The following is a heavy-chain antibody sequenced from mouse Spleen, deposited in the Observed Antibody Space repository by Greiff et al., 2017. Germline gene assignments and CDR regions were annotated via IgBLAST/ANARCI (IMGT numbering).Heavy chain of an antibody. D-gene: IGHD1-1*01. CDR3: AYYYGSSFYAMDY. CDR2: IDPSDSYT. Sequence: QVQLKQPGAELVMPGASVKLSCKASGYTFTSYWMHWVKQRPGQGLEWIGEIDPSDSYTNYNQKFKGKATLTVDKSSSTAYMQLSSLTSEDSAVYYCAYYYGSSFYAMDYWGQGTSVTVSS. V-gene: IGHV1-69*01. J-gene: IGHJ4*01. CDR1: GYTFTSYW.